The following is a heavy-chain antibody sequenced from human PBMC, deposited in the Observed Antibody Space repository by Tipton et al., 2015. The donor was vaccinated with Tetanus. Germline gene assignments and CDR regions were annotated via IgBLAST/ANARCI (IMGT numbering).Heavy chain of an antibody. CDR3: ARDCGGSCFTPDGAHLQYYGLDV. D-gene: IGHD2-21*01. V-gene: IGHV4-59*01. Sequence: TLSLTCTVSGVSISSYNWTWIRQPPGKGLEWIGYIYYSGSTNYNPSLKSRVTISVDTSKNQFSLKLSSVTPADAAVYYCARDCGGSCFTPDGAHLQYYGLDVWGPGTTVSVTS. CDR1: GVSISSYN. J-gene: IGHJ6*02. CDR2: IYYSGST.